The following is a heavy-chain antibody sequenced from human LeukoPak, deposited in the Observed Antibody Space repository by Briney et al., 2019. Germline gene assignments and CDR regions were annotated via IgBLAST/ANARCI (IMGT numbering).Heavy chain of an antibody. Sequence: KPSGTLSLTCAVSGGSISSDNWWTWVRQPPGKGLEWIGEIYHSGSTNYNPSLRSRVTLSVDKSKNQFSLKLTSVTAADTAVYYCARGPSVAAHLDYWGQGTLVTVSS. D-gene: IGHD5-12*01. CDR1: GGSISSDNW. V-gene: IGHV4-4*02. CDR2: IYHSGST. CDR3: ARGPSVAAHLDY. J-gene: IGHJ4*02.